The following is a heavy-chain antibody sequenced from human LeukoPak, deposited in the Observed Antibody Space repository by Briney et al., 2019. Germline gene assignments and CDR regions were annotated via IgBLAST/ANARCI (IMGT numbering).Heavy chain of an antibody. CDR2: LSSTVTT. Sequence: GGSLRLSCAASGISFSSYGMSWVRQAPGKGLEWVSTLSSTVTTFYAGSVEGRFTISRANSENTLYLQMDSLRAADTALYYCARVGYSSSWFFFNFWGQGTLVTVSS. D-gene: IGHD6-13*01. CDR3: ARVGYSSSWFFFNF. J-gene: IGHJ4*02. CDR1: GISFSSYG. V-gene: IGHV3-23*01.